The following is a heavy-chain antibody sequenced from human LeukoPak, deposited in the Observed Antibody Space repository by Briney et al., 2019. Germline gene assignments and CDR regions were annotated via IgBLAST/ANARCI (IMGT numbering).Heavy chain of an antibody. Sequence: GGSLKLSCAASGFTFSGSAMHWVRQASGKGLEWVGRIRSKANSYATAYAASVKGRFTISRDDSKNTAYLQMNSLKTEDTAVYYCTYYGGNPPYWGQGTLVTVSS. D-gene: IGHD4-23*01. CDR2: IRSKANSYAT. CDR1: GFTFSGSA. CDR3: TYYGGNPPY. J-gene: IGHJ4*02. V-gene: IGHV3-73*01.